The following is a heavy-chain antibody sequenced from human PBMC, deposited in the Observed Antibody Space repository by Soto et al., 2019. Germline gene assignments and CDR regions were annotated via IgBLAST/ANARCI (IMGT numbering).Heavy chain of an antibody. J-gene: IGHJ4*02. D-gene: IGHD3-22*01. V-gene: IGHV3-11*01. CDR2: ISSSGNII. CDR1: GFTFSDYY. Sequence: QVQLVESGGNLVKPGGSLRLSCAGSGFTFSDYYMSWIRQAPGKGLEWVSYISSSGNIIYYVDSVKGRFTISRDNAKNSLYLQMNSLRAEDTAVYYCARDLGYYASDGYFDYWGQGTLVTVSS. CDR3: ARDLGYYASDGYFDY.